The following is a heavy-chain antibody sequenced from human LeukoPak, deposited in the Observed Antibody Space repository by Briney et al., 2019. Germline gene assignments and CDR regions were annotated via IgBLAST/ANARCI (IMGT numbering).Heavy chain of an antibody. Sequence: SETLSLTCTVSGGSISGYYWSWIRQPPGKGLEWIGYIYYSGSTNYNPSLKSRVTISVDTSKNQFSLKLSSVTAADTAVYYCAGGYCSGGSCSPGWFDPWGQGTLVTVSS. CDR1: GGSISGYY. D-gene: IGHD2-15*01. CDR2: IYYSGST. V-gene: IGHV4-59*01. J-gene: IGHJ5*02. CDR3: AGGYCSGGSCSPGWFDP.